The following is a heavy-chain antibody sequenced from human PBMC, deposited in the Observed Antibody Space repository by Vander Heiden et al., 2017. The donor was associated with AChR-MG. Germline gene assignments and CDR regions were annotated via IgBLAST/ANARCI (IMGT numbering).Heavy chain of an antibody. J-gene: IGHJ4*02. CDR2: IRSSGSTI. CDR3: ARDLRTGYFDY. CDR1: GFTFSSYE. Sequence: EVQLVESGGGLVQPGGSLSLPCAASGFTFSSYEMNWVRQAPGKGLEWVSYIRSSGSTIYYADSVNGRFTISRDNAKNSLYLQMNSLRAEDTAVYYCARDLRTGYFDYWGQGTLVTVSS. V-gene: IGHV3-48*03.